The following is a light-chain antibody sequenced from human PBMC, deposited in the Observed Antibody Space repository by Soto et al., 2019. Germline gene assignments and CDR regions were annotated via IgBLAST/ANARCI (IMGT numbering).Light chain of an antibody. CDR3: QQYGSAPWT. V-gene: IGKV3-20*01. CDR1: QSVASNY. Sequence: EIVLTQSPGTLPLSPGERATLSCRARQSVASNYLAWYQQKPGQAPRLVIYAASGRAAGIPERFSGSGSGTDFTLTISRLEPEDFAVYYCQQYGSAPWTFGQGTKVEIK. J-gene: IGKJ1*01. CDR2: AAS.